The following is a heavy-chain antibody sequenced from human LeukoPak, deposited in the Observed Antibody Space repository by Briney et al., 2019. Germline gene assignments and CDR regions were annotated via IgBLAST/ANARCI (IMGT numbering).Heavy chain of an antibody. CDR3: ARDPYCSSTSCYYYYYGMDV. D-gene: IGHD2-2*01. Sequence: GASVKVSCKASGYTFTSYGISWVRQAPGEALEWMGWISAYNDNTNYAQKLQGRVTMTTDTSTSTAYMELRSLRSDDTAVYYCARDPYCSSTSCYYYYYGMDVWGQGTTVTVSS. CDR1: GYTFTSYG. J-gene: IGHJ6*02. CDR2: ISAYNDNT. V-gene: IGHV1-18*01.